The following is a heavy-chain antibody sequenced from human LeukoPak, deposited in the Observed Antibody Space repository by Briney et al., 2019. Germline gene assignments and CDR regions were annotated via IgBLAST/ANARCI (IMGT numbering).Heavy chain of an antibody. J-gene: IGHJ4*02. CDR3: ANVGYCSGGTCSYSSDY. Sequence: GGSLRLSCAASGFTFSTYWMTWVRQARGKGLEWVSAISGGGGSTYYADSVKGRFTISRDNSKNTLYLQMNSLRAEDTAAYYCANVGYCSGGTCSYSSDYWGQGTLVTVSS. CDR1: GFTFSTYW. CDR2: ISGGGGST. V-gene: IGHV3-23*01. D-gene: IGHD2-15*01.